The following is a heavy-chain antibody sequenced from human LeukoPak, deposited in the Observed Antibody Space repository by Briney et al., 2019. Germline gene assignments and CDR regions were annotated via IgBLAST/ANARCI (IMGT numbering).Heavy chain of an antibody. Sequence: GGSLRLSCAASGFTFSSYSMNWVRQAPGKGLEWGSAISGSGGGTYYADSVKGRFTISRANSKNTLYLQMHSLRAEDTAVYYCAKDPLGSSGYYGEFSVYWGQGTVVTVSS. J-gene: IGHJ4*02. CDR2: ISGSGGGT. V-gene: IGHV3-23*01. CDR3: AKDPLGSSGYYGEFSVY. CDR1: GFTFSSYS. D-gene: IGHD3-22*01.